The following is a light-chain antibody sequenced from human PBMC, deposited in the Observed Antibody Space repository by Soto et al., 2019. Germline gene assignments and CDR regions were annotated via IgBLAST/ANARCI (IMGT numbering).Light chain of an antibody. CDR1: QSVSSN. CDR3: QQYNNWPVT. J-gene: IGKJ2*01. Sequence: EIVMTQSPATLSVSPGERATLSCRASQSVSSNLAGYQQKPGQAPRLLIYGASTRATGIPARFSGSGSGTEFTLTISGLQSEAVAVYYCQQYNNWPVTFGQGPKLEIK. V-gene: IGKV3-15*01. CDR2: GAS.